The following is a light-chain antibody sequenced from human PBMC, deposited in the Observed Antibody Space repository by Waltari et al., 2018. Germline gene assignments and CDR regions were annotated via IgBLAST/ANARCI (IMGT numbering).Light chain of an antibody. CDR1: QSVGRS. CDR2: GAS. Sequence: IVLTQSPGIPSLSPGEGATLSCRASQSVGRSLAWYQQKPGQAPRLVISGASNRATGIPDRFSGSGSGTDFSLTISRLEPEDFAVYYCQHYVRLPVTFGRGTKVEIK. V-gene: IGKV3-20*01. CDR3: QHYVRLPVT. J-gene: IGKJ4*02.